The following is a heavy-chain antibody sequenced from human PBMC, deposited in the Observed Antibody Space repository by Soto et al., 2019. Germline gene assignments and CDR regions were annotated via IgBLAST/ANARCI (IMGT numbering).Heavy chain of an antibody. J-gene: IGHJ4*02. CDR2: INHSGST. V-gene: IGHV4-34*01. CDR3: ARGTRITMVRGVINPNFDY. Sequence: SETLSLTCAVYGGSFSGYYWSWIRQPPGKGLEWIGEINHSGSTSYNPSPKSRVTISVDTSKNQFSLKLSSVTAADTAVYYCARGTRITMVRGVINPNFDYWGQGTLVTVSS. D-gene: IGHD3-10*01. CDR1: GGSFSGYY.